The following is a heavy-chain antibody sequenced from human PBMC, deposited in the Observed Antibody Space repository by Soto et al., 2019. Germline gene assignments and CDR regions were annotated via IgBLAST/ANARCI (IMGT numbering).Heavy chain of an antibody. CDR3: ARLITIFGVGYGMDV. V-gene: IGHV5-10-1*01. J-gene: IGHJ6*02. CDR2: IDPSDSYT. Sequence: GESLKISCNGSGYSFTSYWISWVRQMPWKGLEWMGRIDPSDSYTNYSPSFQGHVTISADKSISTAYLQWSSLKASDTAMYYCARLITIFGVGYGMDVWGQGTTVTVSS. D-gene: IGHD3-3*01. CDR1: GYSFTSYW.